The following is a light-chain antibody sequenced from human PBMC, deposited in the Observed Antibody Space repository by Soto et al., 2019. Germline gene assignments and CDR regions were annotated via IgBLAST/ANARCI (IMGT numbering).Light chain of an antibody. V-gene: IGKV3-11*01. CDR2: DAS. Sequence: EIVLTQSPATLSLSPGERATLSCRASQSVSSYLAWYQQKPGQAPRLLSYDASNMATGIPARFSGSGSGTDFTHTISSREPEDIAVYYCQQRSNWPRTCGQGTKGEIK. CDR1: QSVSSY. CDR3: QQRSNWPRT. J-gene: IGKJ1*01.